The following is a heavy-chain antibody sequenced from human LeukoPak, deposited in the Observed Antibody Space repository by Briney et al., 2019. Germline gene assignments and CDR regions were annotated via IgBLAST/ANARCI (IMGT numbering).Heavy chain of an antibody. D-gene: IGHD6-6*01. CDR3: ARWMQLVRGFDY. Sequence: PSETLSLTCTVSGGSISSSRYYWAWIRQPPGKGLEWFGSIYYSGSTYYNPSLKSRVTISVDTSKNQFSLKLSSVTAADTAVYYCARWMQLVRGFDYWGQGTLVPVSS. CDR2: IYYSGST. V-gene: IGHV4-39*07. J-gene: IGHJ4*02. CDR1: GGSISSSRYY.